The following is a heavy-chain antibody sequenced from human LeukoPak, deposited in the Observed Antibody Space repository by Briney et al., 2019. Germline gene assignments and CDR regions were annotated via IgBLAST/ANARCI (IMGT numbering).Heavy chain of an antibody. CDR3: AREIPGRIAADC. V-gene: IGHV3-48*01. Sequence: GGSLRLSCAASGFTFSDYSKNWVRQAPGKGLEWISYIGGRGDGISYADSVKGRFTVSRDNAKNSLFLQMNRLRGEDTAIYFCAREIPGRIAADCWGQGTLVTVSS. J-gene: IGHJ4*02. CDR2: IGGRGDGI. D-gene: IGHD2-15*01. CDR1: GFTFSDYS.